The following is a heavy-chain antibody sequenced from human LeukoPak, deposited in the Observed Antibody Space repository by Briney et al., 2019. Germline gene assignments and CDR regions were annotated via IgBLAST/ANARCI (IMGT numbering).Heavy chain of an antibody. J-gene: IGHJ3*02. D-gene: IGHD6-19*01. V-gene: IGHV5-10-1*01. CDR1: GYRFTSHW. Sequence: GESLKISCKGSGYRFTSHWISWVRQMPGKGLEWMGRIDPSDSYSNYSPSFQGHVTISADKSITTAYLQWNSLKTSDTAMYYCARTRSPYSSGWFDAFDIWGQGTMVTVSS. CDR3: ARTRSPYSSGWFDAFDI. CDR2: IDPSDSYS.